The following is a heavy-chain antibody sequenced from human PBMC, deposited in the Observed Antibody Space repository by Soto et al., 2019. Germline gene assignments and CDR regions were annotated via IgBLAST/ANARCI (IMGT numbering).Heavy chain of an antibody. CDR1: GGSISSSNW. Sequence: PSETLSLTCAVSGGSISSSNWWGWVRQPPGKGLEWIGEIYHSGSTNYNPSLKSRVTISVDKSKNQFSLKLSSVTAADTAVYYCARDRRVVIDLHYYYGMDVWGQGTTVTVSS. D-gene: IGHD3-3*01. J-gene: IGHJ6*02. V-gene: IGHV4-4*02. CDR3: ARDRRVVIDLHYYYGMDV. CDR2: IYHSGST.